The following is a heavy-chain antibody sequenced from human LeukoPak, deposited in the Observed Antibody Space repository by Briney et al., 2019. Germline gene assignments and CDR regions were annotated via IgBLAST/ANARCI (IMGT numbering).Heavy chain of an antibody. CDR3: ARVRSGSSAGNYGMDV. Sequence: GGSLKLSCAASGFTFSSYWMHWVRQAPGKGLVWVSRINSDGSSTSYADSVKGRFTISRDNAKNTLYLQMNSLRAEDTAVYYCARVRSGSSAGNYGMDVWGQGTTVTVSS. V-gene: IGHV3-74*01. D-gene: IGHD1-26*01. J-gene: IGHJ6*02. CDR1: GFTFSSYW. CDR2: INSDGSST.